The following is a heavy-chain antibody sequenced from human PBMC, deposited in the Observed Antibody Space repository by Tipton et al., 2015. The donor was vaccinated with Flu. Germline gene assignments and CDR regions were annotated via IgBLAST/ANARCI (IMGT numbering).Heavy chain of an antibody. CDR3: AKDHSRSPAAIDQEHFDV. CDR2: ITGSDT. D-gene: IGHD1/OR15-1a*01. J-gene: IGHJ3*01. CDR1: GFTFDHYA. V-gene: IGHV3-23*01. Sequence: SLRLSCAASGFTFDHYAMSWVRQAAGRGLEWVSGITGSDTFYADFVRGRFTVFGDNSRTIVYLQMNSLRVEDTAIYYCAKDHSRSPAAIDQEHFDVWGQGTTVTVSS.